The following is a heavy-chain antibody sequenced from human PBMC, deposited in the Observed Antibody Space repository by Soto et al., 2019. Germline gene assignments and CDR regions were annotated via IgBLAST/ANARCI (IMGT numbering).Heavy chain of an antibody. D-gene: IGHD6-13*01. CDR2: TYHSGTT. J-gene: IGHJ5*02. CDR1: GDSINNSHW. Sequence: QVQLQESGPGLVQPSGTLSLTCAVSGDSINNSHWWSWVRQTPGKGLEWIGETYHSGTTNYNPSLKSRVTISIDKSKTQLSLKMNSVTAAETAVYYCAREVNSSPARGPSWFDPWGQGTLVTVSS. CDR3: AREVNSSPARGPSWFDP. V-gene: IGHV4-4*02.